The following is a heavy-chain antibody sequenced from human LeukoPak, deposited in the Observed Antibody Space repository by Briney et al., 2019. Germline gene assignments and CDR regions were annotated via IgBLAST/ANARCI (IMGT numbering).Heavy chain of an antibody. J-gene: IGHJ4*02. D-gene: IGHD5-12*01. CDR2: IYSGGST. V-gene: IGHV3-66*01. CDR1: GFTVSSNY. Sequence: GGSLRLSCAASGFTVSSNYVSWVRQAPGEGLEWVSVIYSGGSTSYAASVMGGFTTSSDNSKDTLYLQMNSLRAEDTAVYYCARTIVATIWSLANFDYWGQGTLVTVSS. CDR3: ARTIVATIWSLANFDY.